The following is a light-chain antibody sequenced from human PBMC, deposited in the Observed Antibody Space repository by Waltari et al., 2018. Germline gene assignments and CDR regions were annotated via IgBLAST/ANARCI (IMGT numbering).Light chain of an antibody. J-gene: IGKJ1*01. CDR2: AAS. V-gene: IGKV1-39*01. CDR1: KNIDNF. Sequence: DIQLTQSPSSLSASLGDRVIITCRASKNIDNFLNWYQQKPGRSPVLLIYAASTLQSGVPSRFSGSVSGTDFTLTIRNLQPEDFAVYYCQQYGSSPPWTFGQGTKVEI. CDR3: QQYGSSPPWT.